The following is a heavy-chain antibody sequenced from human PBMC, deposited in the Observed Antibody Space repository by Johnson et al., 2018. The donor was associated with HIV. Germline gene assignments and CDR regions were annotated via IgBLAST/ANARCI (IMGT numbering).Heavy chain of an antibody. Sequence: VESGGGVVQPGRSLRLSCVASGFTFDDYAMHWVRQAPGKGLEWVSGISWNSGSIGYADSVKGGFTISRDNSKNTLYLQMNSLRAEDTAVYYCAKDSQGLRAFDIWGQGTMVTVSP. CDR2: ISWNSGSI. V-gene: IGHV3-9*01. J-gene: IGHJ3*02. D-gene: IGHD6-25*01. CDR1: GFTFDDYA. CDR3: AKDSQGLRAFDI.